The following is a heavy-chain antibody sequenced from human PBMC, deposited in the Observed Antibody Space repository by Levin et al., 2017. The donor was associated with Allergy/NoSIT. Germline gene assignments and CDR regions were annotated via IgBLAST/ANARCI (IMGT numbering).Heavy chain of an antibody. CDR3: AVPHLINWFDP. V-gene: IGHV4-39*01. J-gene: IGHJ5*02. Sequence: SQTLSLTCTVSGGSISSSRYSWGWIRQPPGKGLEWIGSIYYSGSTYYNPSLRSRVSISVDTSKNQFSLKLSSVTGADTAVYYCAVPHLINWFDPWGQGTLVTVSS. CDR1: GGSISSSRYS. CDR2: IYYSGST.